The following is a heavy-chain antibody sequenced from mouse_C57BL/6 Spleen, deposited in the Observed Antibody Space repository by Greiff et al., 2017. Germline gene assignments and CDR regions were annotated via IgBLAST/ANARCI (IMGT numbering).Heavy chain of an antibody. J-gene: IGHJ2*01. CDR2: IDPSDSYT. CDR1: GYTFTSYW. CDR3: ARSSITTVVAGDFDY. Sequence: QVQLKQPGAELVMPGASVKLSCKASGYTFTSYWMHWVKQRPGQGLEWIGEIDPSDSYTNYNQKFKGKSTLTVDKSSSTAYMQLSSLTSEDSAVYYCARSSITTVVAGDFDYWGQGTTLKVSS. D-gene: IGHD1-1*01. V-gene: IGHV1-69*01.